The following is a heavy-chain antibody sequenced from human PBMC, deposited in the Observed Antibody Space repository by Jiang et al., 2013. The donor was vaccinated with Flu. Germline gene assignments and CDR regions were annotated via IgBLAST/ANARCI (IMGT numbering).Heavy chain of an antibody. V-gene: IGHV1-69*02. J-gene: IGHJ4*02. Sequence: GAEVKKPGSSVKVSCKASGGTFSSYTISWVRQAPGQGLEWMGRIIPILGIANYAQKFQGRVTITADKSTSTAYMELSSLRSEDTAVYYCARGAGYCSGGSCYSYFDYWGQGTLVTVSS. CDR2: IIPILGIA. CDR1: GGTFSSYT. D-gene: IGHD2-15*01. CDR3: ARGAGYCSGGSCYSYFDY.